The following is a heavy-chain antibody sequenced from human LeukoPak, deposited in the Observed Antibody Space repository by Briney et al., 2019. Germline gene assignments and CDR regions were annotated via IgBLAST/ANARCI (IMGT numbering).Heavy chain of an antibody. J-gene: IGHJ4*02. CDR1: GFTFSRYW. D-gene: IGHD3-3*01. CDR2: INSDGSGT. V-gene: IGHV3-74*01. CDR3: ARAGEDYYDFWRGYHPLNF. Sequence: PGGSLRLSCAASGFTFSRYWMHWVRHTPGKGLVCVSRINSDGSGTNYADSVKGRFTISRDNAKNTLFLQMSSLRPEDTAVYYCARAGEDYYDFWRGYHPLNFWGQGTLVTVSS.